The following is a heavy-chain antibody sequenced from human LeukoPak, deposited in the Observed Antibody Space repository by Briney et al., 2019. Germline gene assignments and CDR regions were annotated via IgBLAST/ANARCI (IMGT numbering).Heavy chain of an antibody. Sequence: GASVKVSCKASGYSFSSHYLHWVRQAPGQRPEWMGVISPSGGSTTYAQKFQGRITVTRDMSTNTVYIDLTSLRSEDTAVYYCARDQVSPGTTTFDYWGQGTLVTVSS. J-gene: IGHJ4*02. CDR2: ISPSGGST. V-gene: IGHV1-46*01. CDR3: ARDQVSPGTTTFDY. D-gene: IGHD4-11*01. CDR1: GYSFSSHY.